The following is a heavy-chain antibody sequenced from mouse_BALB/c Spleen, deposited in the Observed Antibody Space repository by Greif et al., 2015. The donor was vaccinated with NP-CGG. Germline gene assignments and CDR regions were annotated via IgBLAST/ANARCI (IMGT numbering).Heavy chain of an antibody. CDR1: GFSLSTYGIG. D-gene: IGHD1-1*02. V-gene: IGHV8-11*01. J-gene: IGHJ3*01. CDR3: ARMGGSPAWFAY. CDR2: IWWNDNK. Sequence: QVTLKVCGPGILQPSQTLSLTCSFSGFSLSTYGIGVGWIRQPSGKGLEWLAHIWWNDNKYYNTALKSRLTISKDTSNNQVFLKIARVDTADTATYYWARMGGSPAWFAYWGQGTLVTVSA.